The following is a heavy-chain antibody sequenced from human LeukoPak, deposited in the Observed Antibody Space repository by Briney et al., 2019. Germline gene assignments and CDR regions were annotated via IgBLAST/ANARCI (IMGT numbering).Heavy chain of an antibody. CDR3: ARDPGHYYMDV. Sequence: PSETLSLTCTVSGGSISSSSYYWGWIRQPPGKGLEWIGSIYYSGSTYYNPSLKSRVTISVDTSKNQFSLKLSSVTAADTAVYYCARDPGHYYMDVWGKGTTVTVSS. V-gene: IGHV4-39*07. CDR1: GGSISSSSYY. J-gene: IGHJ6*03. CDR2: IYYSGST.